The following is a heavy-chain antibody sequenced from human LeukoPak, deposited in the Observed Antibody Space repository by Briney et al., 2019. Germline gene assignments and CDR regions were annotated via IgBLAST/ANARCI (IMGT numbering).Heavy chain of an antibody. Sequence: SETLSLTCTVSGDSISSGGYYWGWIRQPPGKGLEWIASRYYSGSTYCNPSLKSRVTMSADTSKSQFSLKLSSVTAADAAVYYCARQYSSGWPWFDPWGQGTLVTVSS. CDR3: ARQYSSGWPWFDP. J-gene: IGHJ5*02. D-gene: IGHD6-19*01. CDR1: GDSISSGGYY. CDR2: RYYSGST. V-gene: IGHV4-39*01.